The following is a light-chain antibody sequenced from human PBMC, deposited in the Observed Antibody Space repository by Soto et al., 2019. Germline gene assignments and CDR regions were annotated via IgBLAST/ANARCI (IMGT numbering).Light chain of an antibody. V-gene: IGKV3-15*01. J-gene: IGKJ4*01. Sequence: EIVITQSPSTLAVSPGERATLSCRAGQSVSSGLAWYQQKPGQTPRLLIYAASTRATGIPARFSGSGSGTEFTLTISSLQSEDFAVYYCQQYNNLPLTFGGGTKVDIK. CDR1: QSVSSG. CDR3: QQYNNLPLT. CDR2: AAS.